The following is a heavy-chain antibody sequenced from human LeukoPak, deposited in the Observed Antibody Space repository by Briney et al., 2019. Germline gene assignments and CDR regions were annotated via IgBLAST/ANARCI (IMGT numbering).Heavy chain of an antibody. CDR2: IYTSGST. CDR1: GGSISSYY. CDR3: ARVGEFTIFGVLPYFGY. J-gene: IGHJ4*02. D-gene: IGHD3-3*01. Sequence: SETLSLTCTVSGGSISSYYWSWIRQPAGKGLEWIGRIYTSGSTNYNPSLKSRVTMSVDTSKNQFSLKLSSVTAADTAVYYCARVGEFTIFGVLPYFGYWGQGTLVTVSS. V-gene: IGHV4-4*07.